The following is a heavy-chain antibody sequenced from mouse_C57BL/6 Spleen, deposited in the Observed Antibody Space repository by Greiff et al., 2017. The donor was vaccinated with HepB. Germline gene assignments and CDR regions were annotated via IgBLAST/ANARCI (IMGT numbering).Heavy chain of an antibody. CDR1: GYAFSSSW. CDR2: IYPGDGDT. CDR3: ARAHNYYGSSYGYFDV. V-gene: IGHV1-82*01. D-gene: IGHD1-1*01. J-gene: IGHJ1*03. Sequence: QVQLQQSGPELVKPGASVKISCKASGYAFSSSWMNWVKQRPGKGLEWIGRIYPGDGDTNYNGKFKGKATLTADKSSSTAYMQPSSLTSENSAVYFCARAHNYYGSSYGYFDVWGTGTTVTVSS.